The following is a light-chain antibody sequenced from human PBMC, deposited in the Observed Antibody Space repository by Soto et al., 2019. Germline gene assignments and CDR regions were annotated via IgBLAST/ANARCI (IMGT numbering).Light chain of an antibody. CDR2: GAS. J-gene: IGKJ2*01. CDR3: QQYPGYT. CDR1: QSVSSSY. V-gene: IGKV3-20*01. Sequence: EIVLTQSPGTLSLSGGERATLSCRASQSVSSSYLAWYQQKPGQAPRLLIYGASSRATGIPDRFSGSGSGTDFTLTISRLEPEDFAVYYCQQYPGYTFGQGTKLEIK.